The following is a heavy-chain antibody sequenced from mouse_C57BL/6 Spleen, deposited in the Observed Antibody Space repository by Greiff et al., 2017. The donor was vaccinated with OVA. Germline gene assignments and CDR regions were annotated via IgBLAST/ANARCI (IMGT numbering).Heavy chain of an antibody. Sequence: QVQLKESGAELVRPGTSVKVSCKASGYAFTNYLIEWVKQRPGQGLEWIGVINPGSGGTNYNEKFKGKATLTADKSSSTAYMQLSSLTSEDSAVYFCARSDYGSRGYFDYWGQGTTLTVSS. CDR3: ARSDYGSRGYFDY. D-gene: IGHD1-1*01. J-gene: IGHJ2*01. CDR1: GYAFTNYL. V-gene: IGHV1-54*01. CDR2: INPGSGGT.